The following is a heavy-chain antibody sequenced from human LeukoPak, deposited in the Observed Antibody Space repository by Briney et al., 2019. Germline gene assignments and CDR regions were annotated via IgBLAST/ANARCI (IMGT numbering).Heavy chain of an antibody. V-gene: IGHV4-59*11. J-gene: IGHJ6*03. CDR2: IYYSRST. D-gene: IGHD2-2*01. CDR1: GGSISSHY. CDR3: ARESGYCSSTSCPYGGNYYYYYMDV. Sequence: TSETLSLTCTVSGGSISSHYWSWIRQPPGKGLEWIGYIYYSRSTNYNPSLKSRVTISVDTSKNQFSLKLSSVTAADTAVYYCARESGYCSSTSCPYGGNYYYYYMDVWGKGTTVTVSS.